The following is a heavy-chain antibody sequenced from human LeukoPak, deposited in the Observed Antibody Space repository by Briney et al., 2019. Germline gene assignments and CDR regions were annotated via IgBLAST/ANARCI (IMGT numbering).Heavy chain of an antibody. CDR2: IYYSGNT. V-gene: IGHV4-59*08. CDR3: ARHIGGSGSHDAFDI. Sequence: PSDTLSLTCTVSGGSISSYYWSWIRQPPGKGLEWIGFIYYSGNTNYNPSLKSRVTVSVDTSKNQFSLKLSSVTAADTAVYRCARHIGGSGSHDAFDIWGQGTMVTVSS. CDR1: GGSISSYY. J-gene: IGHJ3*02. D-gene: IGHD3-10*01.